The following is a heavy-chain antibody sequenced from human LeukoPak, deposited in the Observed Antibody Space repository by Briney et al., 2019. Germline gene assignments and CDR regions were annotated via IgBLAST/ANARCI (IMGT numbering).Heavy chain of an antibody. V-gene: IGHV4-4*07. Sequence: SETLSLTYTVSGNSFGNYYWSWIRQPAGKGLEWIGRIYTSGSTTYNPSLKSRVTMSVDTSKNQFSLKLSSVTAADTAVYYCTRDTGTTGEVKFDPWGQGTLVTVSS. CDR2: IYTSGST. J-gene: IGHJ5*02. D-gene: IGHD4-17*01. CDR3: TRDTGTTGEVKFDP. CDR1: GNSFGNYY.